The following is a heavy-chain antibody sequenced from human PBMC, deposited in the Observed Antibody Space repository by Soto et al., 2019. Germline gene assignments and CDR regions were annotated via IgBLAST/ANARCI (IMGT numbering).Heavy chain of an antibody. CDR1: GYTFTGYY. J-gene: IGHJ4*02. CDR2: INPNSGGT. D-gene: IGHD6-19*01. Sequence: ASVKVSCKASGYTFTGYYMHWVRQAPGQGLEWMGWINPNSGGTNYAQKFQGRVTMTRDTSISTAYMELSRLRSDDTAVYYCASSIAVAAWGFDYWGQGTLVTVSS. V-gene: IGHV1-2*02. CDR3: ASSIAVAAWGFDY.